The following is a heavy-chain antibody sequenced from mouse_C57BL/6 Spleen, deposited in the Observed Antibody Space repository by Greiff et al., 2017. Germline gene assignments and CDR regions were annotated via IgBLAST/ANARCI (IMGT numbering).Heavy chain of an antibody. J-gene: IGHJ3*01. D-gene: IGHD1-1*01. V-gene: IGHV5-17*01. Sequence: DVKLVESGGGLVKPGGSLKLSCAASGFTFSDYGMHWVRQAPEKGLEWVAYISSGSSPIYYADTVKGRFTISRDNAKNTLFLQMTSLRSEDTAMYYCARPYYGSSYPWFNYWGQGTLVTVSA. CDR1: GFTFSDYG. CDR2: ISSGSSPI. CDR3: ARPYYGSSYPWFNY.